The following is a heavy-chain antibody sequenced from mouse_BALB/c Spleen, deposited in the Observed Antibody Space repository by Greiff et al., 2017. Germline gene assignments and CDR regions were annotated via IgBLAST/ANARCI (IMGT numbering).Heavy chain of an antibody. CDR3: ARIARVYAMDY. J-gene: IGHJ4*01. CDR1: GFNIKDTY. CDR2: IDPANGNT. Sequence: EVQLQQSGAELVKPGASVKLSCTASGFNIKDTYMHWVKQRPEQGLEWIGRIDPANGNTKYDPKFQGKATITADTSSNTAYLQLSSLTSEDTAVYYCARIARVYAMDYWGQGTSVTVSS. V-gene: IGHV14-3*02. D-gene: IGHD3-1*01.